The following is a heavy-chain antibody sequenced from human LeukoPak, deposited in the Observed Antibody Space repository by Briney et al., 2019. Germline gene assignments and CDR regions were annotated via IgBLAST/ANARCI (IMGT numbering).Heavy chain of an antibody. CDR3: ARGPLSRAYGS. CDR2: LNHSGMT. D-gene: IGHD3-10*01. V-gene: IGHV4-34*01. CDR1: GGPLRGYH. J-gene: IGHJ5*02. Sequence: TETLSLTGVVYGGPLRGYHWRGISQPQTKGLEWIGELNHSGMTNYSPSLKSLAPISVDTSKNHFFLKLTSVTAADTAVYYWARGPLSRAYGSWGQGTLVTVSS.